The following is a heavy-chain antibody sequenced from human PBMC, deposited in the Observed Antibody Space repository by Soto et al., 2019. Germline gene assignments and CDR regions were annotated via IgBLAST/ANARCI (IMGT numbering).Heavy chain of an antibody. J-gene: IGHJ6*03. Sequence: GGSLRLSCAASGFTVSSNYMSWVRQAPGKGLEWVSVIYSGGSTYYADSVKGRFTISRDNSKNTLYLQMNSLRAEDTAVYYCALWNYYYYYMDVWGKGTTVTVSS. CDR1: GFTVSSNY. CDR2: IYSGGST. D-gene: IGHD3-10*01. V-gene: IGHV3-66*01. CDR3: ALWNYYYYYMDV.